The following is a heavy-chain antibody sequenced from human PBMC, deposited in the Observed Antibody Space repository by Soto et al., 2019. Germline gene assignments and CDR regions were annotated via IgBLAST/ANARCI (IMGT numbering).Heavy chain of an antibody. CDR2: LSSSSSYT. CDR3: ARIYDGLLPL. Sequence: PGGSLRLSCAASGFIFSTYSMNWVRQAPGKGLEWVSSLSSSSSYTYYADSVKGRFTISRDNAKNSLYLQMNSLTDEDTAVYYCARIYDGLLPLWGQGTTVTVSS. J-gene: IGHJ6*02. CDR1: GFIFSTYS. V-gene: IGHV3-21*01. D-gene: IGHD5-12*01.